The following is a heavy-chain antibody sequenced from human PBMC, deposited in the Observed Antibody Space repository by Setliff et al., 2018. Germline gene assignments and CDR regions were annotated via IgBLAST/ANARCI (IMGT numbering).Heavy chain of an antibody. CDR1: GYTFTSYG. J-gene: IGHJ4*02. V-gene: IGHV1-18*01. CDR2: ISVYNGKT. Sequence: ASVKVSCKASGYTFTSYGFSWVRQAPGQGLEWMGWISVYNGKTKYAQKFQGRVTMTTGTSTRTAYMEVTSLRSEDTAVYYCAGLSTRVTYWGQGTLVTVSS. CDR3: AGLSTRVTY.